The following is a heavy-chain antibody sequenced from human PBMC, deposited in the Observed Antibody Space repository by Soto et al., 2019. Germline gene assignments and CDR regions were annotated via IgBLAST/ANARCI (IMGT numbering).Heavy chain of an antibody. D-gene: IGHD1-26*01. CDR2: IKSETDGGST. J-gene: IGHJ4*02. Sequence: EVQLVESGGGLVKPGGSLRLSCAASGFTFTNAWMSWTRQAPGKGLEWVGRIKSETDGGSTDYVAPVKGRVTISRDDSKRTLYLQMNTLRTEDTSVYYCMSHSGTNWWAVWGQGTLVTVSS. V-gene: IGHV3-15*01. CDR1: GFTFTNAW. CDR3: MSHSGTNWWAV.